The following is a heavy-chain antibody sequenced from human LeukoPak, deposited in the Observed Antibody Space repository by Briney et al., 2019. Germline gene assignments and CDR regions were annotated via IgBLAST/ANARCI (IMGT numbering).Heavy chain of an antibody. CDR1: GYTFTSYG. Sequence: ASVKVSXKASGYTFTSYGISWVRQAPGQGLEWIGWISAYNGNTNYAQKLQGRVTMTTDTSTSTAYMELRGLRSDDTAVYYCARRGYSYGYYYMDVWGKGTTVTVSS. CDR3: ARRGYSYGYYYMDV. CDR2: ISAYNGNT. V-gene: IGHV1-18*01. D-gene: IGHD5-18*01. J-gene: IGHJ6*03.